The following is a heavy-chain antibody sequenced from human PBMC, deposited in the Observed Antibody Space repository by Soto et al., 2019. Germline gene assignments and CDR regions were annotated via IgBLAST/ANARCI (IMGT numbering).Heavy chain of an antibody. CDR1: GFTFSSYA. D-gene: IGHD2-15*01. J-gene: IGHJ6*03. CDR3: AKGLGYCSGGSCPGYGVSYYYYYMDV. CDR2: ISGSGGST. V-gene: IGHV3-23*01. Sequence: PGGSLRLSCAASGFTFSSYAMSWVRQAPGKGLEWVSAISGSGGSTYYADSVKGRFTISRDNSKNTLYLQMNSLRAEDTAVYYCAKGLGYCSGGSCPGYGVSYYYYYMDVWGKGTTVTVSS.